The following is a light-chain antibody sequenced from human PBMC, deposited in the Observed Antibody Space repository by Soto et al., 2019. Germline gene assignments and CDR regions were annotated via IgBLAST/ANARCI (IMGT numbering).Light chain of an antibody. Sequence: DIPMTQSPSTLSASLGDRATLSCRASPSISSYLAWYQQKPGKAPRLLIYDASTMETGVPVRFSGSGSGTEFTLTISSLQPDDFAAYYCQQYNSYAGTFGQGTKVDIK. CDR3: QQYNSYAGT. CDR1: PSISSY. CDR2: DAS. J-gene: IGKJ1*01. V-gene: IGKV1-5*01.